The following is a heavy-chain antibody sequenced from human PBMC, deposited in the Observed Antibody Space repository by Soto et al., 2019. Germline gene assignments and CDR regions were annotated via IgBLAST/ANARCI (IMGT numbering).Heavy chain of an antibody. D-gene: IGHD1-26*01. J-gene: IGHJ4*02. Sequence: QVQLVESGGGVVQPGRSLRLSCAASGFTFSSYGMHWVRQAPGKGLEWVAVISYDGSNKYYADSVKGRFTISRDNSKHTLYLQMTSLRAGDTAVYYCAKSPPGSYTGYYFDYWGQGTLVTVSS. CDR1: GFTFSSYG. V-gene: IGHV3-30*18. CDR2: ISYDGSNK. CDR3: AKSPPGSYTGYYFDY.